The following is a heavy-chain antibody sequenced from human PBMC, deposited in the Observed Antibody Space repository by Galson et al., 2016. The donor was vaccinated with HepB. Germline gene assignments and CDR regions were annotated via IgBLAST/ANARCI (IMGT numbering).Heavy chain of an antibody. V-gene: IGHV3-48*02. CDR3: LRDPDTL. CDR2: ISTDGVTI. Sequence: SLRLSCAASGFALGTYRMNWVRQAPGKGLEWISYISTDGVTIYYADSVRGRFTISRDNANNSLYLQMDSLSDEDTAMYFCLRDPDTLWGQGTLVTVSS. CDR1: GFALGTYR. J-gene: IGHJ4*02.